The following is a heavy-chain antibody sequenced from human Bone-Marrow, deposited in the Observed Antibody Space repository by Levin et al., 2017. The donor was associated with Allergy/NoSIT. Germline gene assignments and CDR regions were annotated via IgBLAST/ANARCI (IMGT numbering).Heavy chain of an antibody. V-gene: IGHV1-24*01. CDR3: AAGRSGSYFRSNI. D-gene: IGHD3-10*01. Sequence: ASVKVSCKVSGYTLTELSIHWVRQTPGKGLEWMGGFDPEDVITIYAQKFQGRVTLTEDTSTDTAYMELTSLRSEDTAVYYCAAGRSGSYFRSNIWGQGTLVTVSS. CDR2: FDPEDVIT. CDR1: GYTLTELS. J-gene: IGHJ4*02.